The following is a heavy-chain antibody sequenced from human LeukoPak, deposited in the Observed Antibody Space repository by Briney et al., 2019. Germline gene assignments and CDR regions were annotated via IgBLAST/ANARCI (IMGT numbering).Heavy chain of an antibody. CDR3: ACPAVVLRYFDLDY. V-gene: IGHV3-66*02. D-gene: IGHD3-9*01. Sequence: GGSLRLSCAASGFTVSSNYMSWVRQAPGKGLEWVSVIYSGGSTYYADSVKGRFTISRDNSKSTLYLQMNSLRAEDTAVYYCACPAVVLRYFDLDYWGQGTLVTVSS. J-gene: IGHJ4*02. CDR2: IYSGGST. CDR1: GFTVSSNY.